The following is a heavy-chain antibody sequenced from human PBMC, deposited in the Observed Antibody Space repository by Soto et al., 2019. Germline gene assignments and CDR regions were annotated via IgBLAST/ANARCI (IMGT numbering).Heavy chain of an antibody. D-gene: IGHD6-13*01. J-gene: IGHJ4*02. CDR3: ARYRREAVAGYTLDN. Sequence: PSETLSLTCTVSGGSISSNYWTWIRQPPGKGLEWIGYVYNSGSTNYNPSLKSRVTISEDTSKSQFSLKVNSMTAADTAVYYCARYRREAVAGYTLDNWGQGILVTVST. CDR2: VYNSGST. CDR1: GGSISSNY. V-gene: IGHV4-59*01.